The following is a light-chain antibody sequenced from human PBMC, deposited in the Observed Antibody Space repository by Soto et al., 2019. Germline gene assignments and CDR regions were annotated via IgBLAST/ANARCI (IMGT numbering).Light chain of an antibody. V-gene: IGKV3-11*01. Sequence: EIVLTQSPATLSLSPGEIATLSCRASQSVSSYLAWYQQKPGQAPRLLIYDASNRATGIPARFSGSGSGTDFTLTISSLEPEDFAVYYCQQRSNWPPYTFGQGTKLESK. J-gene: IGKJ2*01. CDR2: DAS. CDR3: QQRSNWPPYT. CDR1: QSVSSY.